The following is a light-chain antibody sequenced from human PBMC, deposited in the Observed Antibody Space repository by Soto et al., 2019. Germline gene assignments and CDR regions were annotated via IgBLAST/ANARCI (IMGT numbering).Light chain of an antibody. CDR1: SSNIGAPYD. J-gene: IGLJ2*01. Sequence: QSVLTQPPSVSGAPGQRVIISCTGSSSNIGAPYDVHWYQQLPGTAPKLLIYGNNNRPSGLPDRFSGSRSGTSASLAITGLQAEDEADYYCQSYDSSLTGVIFGGGTKLTVL. CDR2: GNN. CDR3: QSYDSSLTGVI. V-gene: IGLV1-40*01.